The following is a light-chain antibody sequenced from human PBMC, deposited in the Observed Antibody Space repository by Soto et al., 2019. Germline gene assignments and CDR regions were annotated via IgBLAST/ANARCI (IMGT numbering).Light chain of an antibody. J-gene: IGKJ1*01. CDR1: QTVTNNY. Sequence: DIVLTQSPGTLSLSPGERATLFCRASQTVTNNYIAWYQQKPGQPPRLLIDDASRRASGIPDRFSGSGSGTDFTLTISRLEPEDFAVYYCQQCATLPLTFGQGTKVDIK. CDR2: DAS. V-gene: IGKV3-20*01. CDR3: QQCATLPLT.